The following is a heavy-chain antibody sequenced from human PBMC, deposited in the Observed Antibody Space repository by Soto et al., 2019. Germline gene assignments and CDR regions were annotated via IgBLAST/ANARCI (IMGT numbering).Heavy chain of an antibody. CDR3: ARDGADYDILTGYYDYYYHGMDV. CDR1: GFAFRSYG. J-gene: IGHJ6*02. CDR2: ISTSSSAI. Sequence: PGGSLRLSCVASGFAFRSYGMNWVRQAPGEGLEWVSSISTSSSAIYYTDSVKGRFTISRDNARNSLYLQMKSLRAEDTAVYFCARDGADYDILTGYYDYYYHGMDVWGQGTTVTVSS. V-gene: IGHV3-21*06. D-gene: IGHD3-9*01.